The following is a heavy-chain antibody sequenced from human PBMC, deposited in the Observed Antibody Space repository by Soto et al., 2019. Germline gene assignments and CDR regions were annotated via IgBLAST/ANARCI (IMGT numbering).Heavy chain of an antibody. Sequence: PGGSLSLSCAASGFTFSGSAMHWVRQASGKGLEWVGRIRSKANSYATAYAASVKGRFTISRDDSKNTAYLQMNSLKTEDTAVYYCTRHIDYDFWSGYHRFDAFDIWGQGTMVTVSS. CDR2: IRSKANSYAT. CDR3: TRHIDYDFWSGYHRFDAFDI. D-gene: IGHD3-3*01. V-gene: IGHV3-73*01. CDR1: GFTFSGSA. J-gene: IGHJ3*02.